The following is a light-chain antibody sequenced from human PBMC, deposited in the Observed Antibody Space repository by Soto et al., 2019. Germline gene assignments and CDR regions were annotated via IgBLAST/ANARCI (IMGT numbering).Light chain of an antibody. CDR3: QQYCSSPRT. J-gene: IGKJ4*01. CDR2: GAS. V-gene: IGKV3-20*01. CDR1: QSVSSSY. Sequence: ENVLTQSPRTLSLSPGERATLSCRASQSVSSSYLAWYQQKPGQAPRLLIYGASSRATGIPDRFNGSGSGSDVNLAISRREPEDFAVYYCQQYCSSPRTFGGGTKVEIK.